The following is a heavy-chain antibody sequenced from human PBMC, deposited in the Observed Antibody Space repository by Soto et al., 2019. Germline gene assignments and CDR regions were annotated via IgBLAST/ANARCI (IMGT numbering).Heavy chain of an antibody. D-gene: IGHD3-22*01. CDR2: ISAHNGDT. Sequence: ASVKVSCKASGYTFTSYGISWARQAPGQGLEWVGWISAHNGDTRYAQNLQGRITMTTDTFTNTAYMELTSLTSDDTAVYYWARDWSRYYDSSGLMWFYWGQGTLVTVSS. V-gene: IGHV1-18*01. J-gene: IGHJ4*02. CDR1: GYTFTSYG. CDR3: ARDWSRYYDSSGLMWFY.